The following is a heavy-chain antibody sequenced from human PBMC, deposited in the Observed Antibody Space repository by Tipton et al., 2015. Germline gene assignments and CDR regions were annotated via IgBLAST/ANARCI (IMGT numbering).Heavy chain of an antibody. CDR3: ARVVNYYESSGSPPGDY. J-gene: IGHJ4*02. CDR1: GFTFSAYT. V-gene: IGHV3-30*01. CDR2: TSKDGSNR. Sequence: SLRLSCAASGFTFSAYTMHWVRQAPGKGLEWVAVTSKDGSNRYYADSVRGRFTISRDNPKNTLYLEMNSLRVEDTALYYCARVVNYYESSGSPPGDYWGQGTPVTVSS. D-gene: IGHD3-22*01.